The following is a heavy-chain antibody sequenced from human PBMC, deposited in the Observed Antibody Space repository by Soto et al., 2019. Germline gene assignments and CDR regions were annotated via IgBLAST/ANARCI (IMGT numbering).Heavy chain of an antibody. CDR3: ARGEGMAARHDGYDI. D-gene: IGHD6-6*01. CDR2: ISTSTGNT. V-gene: IGHV1-18*04. CDR1: GYTFTKYD. Sequence: ASVKVSCKASGYTFTKYDVTCVLQSPLQGLEWMGWISTSTGNTNYAQKLQGRVTMTTDTSASTAYMELRSLRSDDTAVYYCARGEGMAARHDGYDIWGQGTMVTVSS. J-gene: IGHJ3*02.